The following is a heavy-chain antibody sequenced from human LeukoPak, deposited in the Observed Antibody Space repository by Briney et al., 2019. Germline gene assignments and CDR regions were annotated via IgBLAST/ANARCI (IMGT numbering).Heavy chain of an antibody. D-gene: IGHD3-22*01. J-gene: IGHJ3*02. V-gene: IGHV1-18*01. CDR1: GYTFTSYG. Sequence: GASVKVSCKASGYTFTSYGISWVRQAPGQGLEWMGWISAYNGNTNYAQKLQGRVTMTTDTSTSTAYMELRSLRSDDTAVYYCVKTYYYDSSGYSADAFDIWGQGTMVTVSS. CDR3: VKTYYYDSSGYSADAFDI. CDR2: ISAYNGNT.